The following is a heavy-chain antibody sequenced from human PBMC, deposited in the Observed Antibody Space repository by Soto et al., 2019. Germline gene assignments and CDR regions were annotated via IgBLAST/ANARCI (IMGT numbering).Heavy chain of an antibody. J-gene: IGHJ4*02. D-gene: IGHD6-19*01. CDR3: ARSVEGHFDY. CDR2: ITSDTKTI. CDR1: GFKFSIYS. Sequence: EVQLVESGGALVQPGGSLRLSRAASGFKFSIYSMNWVRQAPGKGLEWSAYITSDTKTIKYADSVKGRFTISRDNAKNSVYLQMNSLSDEDTAVYYCARSVEGHFDYWGQGTVVTVSS. V-gene: IGHV3-48*02.